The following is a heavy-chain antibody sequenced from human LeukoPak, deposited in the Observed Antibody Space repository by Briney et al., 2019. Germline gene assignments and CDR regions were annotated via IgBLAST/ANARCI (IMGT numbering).Heavy chain of an antibody. V-gene: IGHV1-69*04. J-gene: IGHJ4*02. CDR1: GGTFSSYT. CDR3: ARDPNLWSGRNDY. CDR2: IIPILGIA. D-gene: IGHD3-3*01. Sequence: ASVKVSCKASGGTFSSYTISWVRQAPGQGLEWMGRIIPILGIANYAQKFQGRVTITADKSTSTAYMELSSLRSEDTAVYYCARDPNLWSGRNDYWGQGTLVTVSS.